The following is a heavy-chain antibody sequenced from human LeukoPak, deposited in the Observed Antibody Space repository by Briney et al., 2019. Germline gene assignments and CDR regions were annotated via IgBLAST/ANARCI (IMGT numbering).Heavy chain of an antibody. Sequence: GGSLRLSCAASGFTLNDYGMHWVRQAPGKGLEWVAFVRYDGSSNYYANSVKGRFTISRDNSKNMLYLQLNSLRAEDTAVYYCARNYYGSGSYYTRIDYWGQGTLVTVSS. J-gene: IGHJ4*02. CDR2: VRYDGSSN. CDR1: GFTLNDYG. D-gene: IGHD3-10*01. V-gene: IGHV3-30*02. CDR3: ARNYYGSGSYYTRIDY.